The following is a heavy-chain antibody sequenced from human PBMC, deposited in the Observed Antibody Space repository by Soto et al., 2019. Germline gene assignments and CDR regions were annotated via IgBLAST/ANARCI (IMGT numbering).Heavy chain of an antibody. D-gene: IGHD3-3*01. Sequence: AGSLRLSCAASGFTFSYFAMSWVRQAPGKGLEWVATISGSGAVTHYADSVKGRFSISRDSSNSTLSLHTSGLRAEDTAIYYCATVSPLRFFVRWGQGTLVTVSS. CDR1: GFTFSYFA. V-gene: IGHV3-23*01. CDR2: ISGSGAVT. J-gene: IGHJ4*02. CDR3: ATVSPLRFFVR.